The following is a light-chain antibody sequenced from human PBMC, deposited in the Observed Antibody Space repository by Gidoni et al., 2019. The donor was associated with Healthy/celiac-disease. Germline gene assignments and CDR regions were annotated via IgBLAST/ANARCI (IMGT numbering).Light chain of an antibody. CDR2: SNN. J-gene: IGLJ2*01. CDR3: AAWDDSLNVV. V-gene: IGLV1-44*01. Sequence: QSVLTQPPSASGTPGQRGTISCSGSSSNIGSNTVNWYQQPPGTAPKLLIYSNNQRPSGVPDRFSGSKSGTSASLAISGLQSEDEADYYCAAWDDSLNVVFGGGTKLTVL. CDR1: SSNIGSNT.